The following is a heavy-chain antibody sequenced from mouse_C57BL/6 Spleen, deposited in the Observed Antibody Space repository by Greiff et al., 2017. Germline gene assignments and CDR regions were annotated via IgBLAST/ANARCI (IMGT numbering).Heavy chain of an antibody. J-gene: IGHJ2*01. Sequence: VQLQQSGAELVRPGTSVKVSCKASGYAFTNYLIQWVKQRPGQGLEWIGVINPGSGGTHYNEKFKGKAPLTADKSSSTAYMQLSSLASGGSAVYFLARNDGDYGGYWGQGTTLTVAS. CDR1: GYAFTNYL. D-gene: IGHD2-3*01. CDR3: ARNDGDYGGY. CDR2: INPGSGGT. V-gene: IGHV1-54*01.